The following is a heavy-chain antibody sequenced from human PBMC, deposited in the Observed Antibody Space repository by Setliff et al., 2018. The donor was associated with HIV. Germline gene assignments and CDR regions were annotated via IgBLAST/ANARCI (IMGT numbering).Heavy chain of an antibody. J-gene: IGHJ6*02. CDR1: GFTFSSYS. CDR2: IISSSTNI. CDR3: ARDRITIFGVVMGDV. Sequence: GGSLRLSCEASGFTFSSYSINWVRQAPGKGLEWVSSIISSSTNIYYADSVKGRFTISRDTAKNSLYLQMNSLRAEDTAVYYCARDRITIFGVVMGDVWGQGTTVTVSS. V-gene: IGHV3-21*01. D-gene: IGHD3-3*01.